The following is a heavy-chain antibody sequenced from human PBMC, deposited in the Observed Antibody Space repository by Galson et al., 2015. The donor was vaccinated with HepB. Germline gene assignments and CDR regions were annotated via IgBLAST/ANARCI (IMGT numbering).Heavy chain of an antibody. V-gene: IGHV1-69*13. J-gene: IGHJ3*02. Sequence: SVKVSCKASGGTFSSYAISWVRQAPGQGLEWMGGIIPIFGTANYAQKFQGRVTITADESTSTAYMELSSLRSEDTAVYYCAISIAAAAFDAFDTWGQGTMVTVSS. CDR3: AISIAAAAFDAFDT. CDR2: IIPIFGTA. CDR1: GGTFSSYA. D-gene: IGHD6-13*01.